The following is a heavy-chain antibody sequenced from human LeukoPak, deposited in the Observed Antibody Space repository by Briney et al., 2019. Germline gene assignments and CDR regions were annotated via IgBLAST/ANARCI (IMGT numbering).Heavy chain of an antibody. V-gene: IGHV3-30*04. D-gene: IGHD3-3*01. CDR1: GFTFSSYA. J-gene: IGHJ4*02. CDR2: ISYDGSNK. Sequence: GGSLRLSCAASGFTFSSYAMHWVRQAPGKGLEWVAVISYDGSNKYYADSVRGRFTISRDNSKNALYLQMNSLRTEDTAVYYCATATIFGVVLYYWGQGTLVTVSS. CDR3: ATATIFGVVLYY.